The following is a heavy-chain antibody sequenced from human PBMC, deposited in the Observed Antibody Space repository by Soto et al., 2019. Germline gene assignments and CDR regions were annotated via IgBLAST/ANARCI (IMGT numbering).Heavy chain of an antibody. J-gene: IGHJ4*02. CDR3: ATKMGPQWELVKQKGDY. V-gene: IGHV3-30-3*01. Sequence: QVQLVESGGGVVQPGRSLRLSCAASGFSFSTNAMHWVRQPPGKGLEWVAVISYDGNNKYYADSVKGRFTISRDNSKDSLYLQKNSLRAEDTAVEYYATKMGPQWELVKQKGDYWGQVTLVSVSS. D-gene: IGHD1-26*01. CDR1: GFSFSTNA. CDR2: ISYDGNNK.